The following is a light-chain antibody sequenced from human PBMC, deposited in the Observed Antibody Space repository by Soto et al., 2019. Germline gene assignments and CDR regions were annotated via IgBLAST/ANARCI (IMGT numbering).Light chain of an antibody. V-gene: IGKV3-15*01. CDR3: QQYDTWPPTVT. CDR1: DSVHNN. J-gene: IGKJ4*01. CDR2: DAS. Sequence: IVMTQSPANLSVSPGERATLSCRASDSVHNNLAWYQQRPGQPPRLLMYDASSRATGIPARFSASGSGTEFTLTISSLQSEDFAVYSCQQYDTWPPTVTFGGGTKVEIK.